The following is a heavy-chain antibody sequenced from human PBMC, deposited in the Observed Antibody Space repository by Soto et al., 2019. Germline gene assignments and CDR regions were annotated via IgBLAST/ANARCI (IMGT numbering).Heavy chain of an antibody. V-gene: IGHV1-69*01. CDR1: GGTFSSYA. D-gene: IGHD6-19*01. CDR3: ASLQGRGSSGWPDNWFDP. J-gene: IGHJ5*02. CDR2: FIPIFGTA. Sequence: QVQLVQSGAEVKKPGSSVKVSCKASGGTFSSYAISWVRQAPGQGLEWMGGFIPIFGTANYAQKFQGRVTITADEATSTAYMELSSLRSEDTAVYYCASLQGRGSSGWPDNWFDPWGQGTLVTVSS.